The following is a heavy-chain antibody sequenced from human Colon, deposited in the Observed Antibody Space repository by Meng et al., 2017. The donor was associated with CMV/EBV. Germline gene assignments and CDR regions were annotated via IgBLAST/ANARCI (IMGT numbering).Heavy chain of an antibody. CDR2: ISSSSSYI. J-gene: IGHJ6*02. CDR1: GFTFSSYS. V-gene: IGHV3-21*01. Sequence: GESLKISCAASGFTFSSYSMNWVRQAPGKGLEWVSSISSSSSYIYYADSVKSRCTISRDNAKNSLYLQMNSLRAEDTAVYYCARDGGLVVVPAAIGAYYYGMDVWGQGTTVTVSS. D-gene: IGHD2-2*02. CDR3: ARDGGLVVVPAAIGAYYYGMDV.